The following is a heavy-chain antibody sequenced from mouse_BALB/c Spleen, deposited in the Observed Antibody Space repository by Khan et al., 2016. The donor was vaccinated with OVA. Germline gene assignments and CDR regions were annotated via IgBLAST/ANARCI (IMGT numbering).Heavy chain of an antibody. CDR2: IYPGNSDT. CDR3: TRDGFGNYESWDY. D-gene: IGHD2-1*01. CDR1: GYTFTNYW. V-gene: IGHV1-5*01. J-gene: IGHJ2*01. Sequence: VQLQQSGTVLARPGASVKMSCKGSGYTFTNYWMHWVKQRPGQGLEWIGVIYPGNSDTNYNQKFKGKAKLTAATSTSTAYMELNSMTNEDSAVYYCTRDGFGNYESWDYWGQGPTLTVSS.